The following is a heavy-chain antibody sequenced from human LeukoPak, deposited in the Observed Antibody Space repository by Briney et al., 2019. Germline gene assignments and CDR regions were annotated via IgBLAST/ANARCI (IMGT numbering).Heavy chain of an antibody. Sequence: GGSLRLSCAASGFTFSSYAMSWVRQAPGKGLEWVSAISGSGGSTYYADSVKGRLTISRDNSKNTLYLQMNSLRAEDTAVYYCAKDRGYSYGHRNWFDPWGQGTLVTVSS. D-gene: IGHD5-18*01. CDR3: AKDRGYSYGHRNWFDP. V-gene: IGHV3-23*01. CDR1: GFTFSSYA. CDR2: ISGSGGST. J-gene: IGHJ5*02.